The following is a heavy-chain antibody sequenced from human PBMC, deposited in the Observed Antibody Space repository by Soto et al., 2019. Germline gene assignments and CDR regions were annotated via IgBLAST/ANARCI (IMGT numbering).Heavy chain of an antibody. CDR2: ITPRFGIA. Sequence: QVQLVQSGPEVKKPGSTVTVSCTAPGGTFSSYGLSWVRQAPGQGLGWMGGITPRFGIADYAQKFQGRVTITADESTTTANMELSSLRSEDTAVYFCGRLAARRIDYWGHGTLVTVSS. CDR3: GRLAARRIDY. CDR1: GGTFSSYG. D-gene: IGHD6-25*01. V-gene: IGHV1-69*01. J-gene: IGHJ4*01.